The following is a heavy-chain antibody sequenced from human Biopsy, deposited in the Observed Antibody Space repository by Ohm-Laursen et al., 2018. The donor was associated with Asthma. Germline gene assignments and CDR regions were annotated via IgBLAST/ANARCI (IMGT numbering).Heavy chain of an antibody. V-gene: IGHV4-59*12. D-gene: IGHD2-21*02. CDR1: GGSISGFY. CDR2: IYYTGTT. CDR3: ARGWNCGGDCYSLDS. J-gene: IGHJ4*02. Sequence: GTLSLTCTVSGGSISGFYWSWIRQPPGKGLEWIGYIYYTGTTNYSPSLKSRVSISVDTSKNQFSLKLTSVTAADTAVYYCARGWNCGGDCYSLDSWGQGTLVTVSS.